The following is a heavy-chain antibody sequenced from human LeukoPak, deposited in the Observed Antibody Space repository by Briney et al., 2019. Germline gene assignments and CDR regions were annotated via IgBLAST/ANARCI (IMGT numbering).Heavy chain of an antibody. D-gene: IGHD2-2*01. CDR1: GGTFSSFA. Sequence: SVKVSCKASGGTFSSFAPSWVRQAPGQGLEWMGGIIPIFGTATYARKFQGRVTITADESTRTAYMQLSSLRSEDTAVYYCARARLVRYCSSTSCWGSYFDYWGQGTLVTVSP. CDR2: IIPIFGTA. J-gene: IGHJ4*02. V-gene: IGHV1-69*13. CDR3: ARARLVRYCSSTSCWGSYFDY.